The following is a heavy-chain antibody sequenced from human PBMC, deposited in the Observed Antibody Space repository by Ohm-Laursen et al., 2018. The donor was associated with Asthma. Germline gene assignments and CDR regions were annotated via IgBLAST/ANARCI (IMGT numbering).Heavy chain of an antibody. CDR1: GFTFSTYS. J-gene: IGHJ4*02. V-gene: IGHV3-21*06. D-gene: IGHD5-24*01. CDR3: ARGDDYNTISFWGY. CDR2: ISSTSNKI. Sequence: GSLRLSCSASGFTFSTYSMNWVRQAPGKGLEWVSSISSTSNKIYYADPVKGRFTISRDNAKNSLYLQMNSLRAEDTAVYYCARGDDYNTISFWGYWGQGTQVTVSS.